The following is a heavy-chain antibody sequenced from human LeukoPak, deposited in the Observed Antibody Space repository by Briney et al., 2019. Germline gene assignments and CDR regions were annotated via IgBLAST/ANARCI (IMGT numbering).Heavy chain of an antibody. CDR1: GGSFSGYY. V-gene: IGHV4-34*01. CDR2: INHSGST. D-gene: IGHD3-10*01. J-gene: IGHJ4*02. Sequence: SETLSLTCAFYGGSFSGYYWSWIRQPPGKGLEWIGEINHSGSTNYNPSLKSRVTISVDTSKNQFSLKLSSVTAADTAVYYCARGRGWFGGYFDYWGQGTLVTVSS. CDR3: ARGRGWFGGYFDY.